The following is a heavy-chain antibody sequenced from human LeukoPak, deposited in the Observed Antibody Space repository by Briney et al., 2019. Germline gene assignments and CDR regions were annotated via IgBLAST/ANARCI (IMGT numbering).Heavy chain of an antibody. Sequence: PSETLSLTCTVSGGSISSHYWSWLRQPPGKGLEWIGYIYYSGSTNYNPSLESRVTIPVDTSKNQFSLKLSSVTAADTAVYYCARETTLCAFDIWGQGTMVTVSS. V-gene: IGHV4-59*11. D-gene: IGHD1-7*01. CDR2: IYYSGST. CDR1: GGSISSHY. J-gene: IGHJ3*02. CDR3: ARETTLCAFDI.